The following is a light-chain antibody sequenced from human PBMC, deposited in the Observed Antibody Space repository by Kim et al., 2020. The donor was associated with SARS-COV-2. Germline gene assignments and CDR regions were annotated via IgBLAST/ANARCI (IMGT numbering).Light chain of an antibody. CDR1: QSVSSSY. J-gene: IGKJ2*01. CDR3: QQYGSSPQYT. V-gene: IGKV3-20*01. Sequence: EIVLTQSPGTLSLSPGERATLSCRASQSVSSSYLAWYQQKHGQAPRLLIYGASSRATGIPDRFSGSGSGTDFTLTISRLEPEDFAVYYCQQYGSSPQYTFGQGTKLEI. CDR2: GAS.